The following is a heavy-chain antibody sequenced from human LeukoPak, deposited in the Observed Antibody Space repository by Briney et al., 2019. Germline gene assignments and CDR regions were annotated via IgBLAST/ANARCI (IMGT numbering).Heavy chain of an antibody. CDR3: ARVQGSSWRWFDP. CDR1: GFTINIYA. CDR2: ITVNGGGI. D-gene: IGHD6-13*01. V-gene: IGHV3-23*01. J-gene: IGHJ5*02. Sequence: QPGGSLRLSCAPSGFTINIYAMTWVRQAPGKGLEWVSSITVNGGGISYADSVKGRFTISRDNAKNSLYLQMNSLRAEDTAVYYCARVQGSSWRWFDPWGQGTLVTVSS.